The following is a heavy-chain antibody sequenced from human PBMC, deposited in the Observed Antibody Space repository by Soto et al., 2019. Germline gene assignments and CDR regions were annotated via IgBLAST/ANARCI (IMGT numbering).Heavy chain of an antibody. CDR3: VWQLVTPYYYYGMDV. J-gene: IGHJ6*02. Sequence: QVQLVQSGAEVKKPGASVKVSCKASGYTFTGYYMHWVRQAPGQGLEWMGWINPNSGGTNYAQKFQGRVTMTRDTSISTAYMELSRLRSDDAAVYYCVWQLVTPYYYYGMDVWGQGTTVTVSS. D-gene: IGHD6-6*01. CDR2: INPNSGGT. V-gene: IGHV1-2*02. CDR1: GYTFTGYY.